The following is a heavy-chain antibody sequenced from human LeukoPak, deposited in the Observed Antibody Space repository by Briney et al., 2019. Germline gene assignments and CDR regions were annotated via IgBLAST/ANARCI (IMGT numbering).Heavy chain of an antibody. CDR3: ARHIWEGFDY. Sequence: SETLSLTCTVSGGSISSSSYYWGWIRQPPGKGLEWIGSIYYSGSTYYNPSLKSRVTISVDTSKNQFSLKLSSVTAADTAVYYCARHIWEGFDYWGQGTLVTVSS. D-gene: IGHD1-26*01. CDR2: IYYSGST. J-gene: IGHJ4*02. V-gene: IGHV4-39*01. CDR1: GGSISSSSYY.